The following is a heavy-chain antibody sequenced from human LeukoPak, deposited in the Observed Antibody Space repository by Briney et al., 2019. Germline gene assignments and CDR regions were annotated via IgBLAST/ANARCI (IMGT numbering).Heavy chain of an antibody. D-gene: IGHD1-26*01. Sequence: SVKVSCKASGGTFSSYAISWVRQAPGQGLEWMGGIIPIFGTANYAQKFQGRVTITADESASTAYMELSSLRSEDTAVYYCAREGWEPTVIWGQGTLVTVSS. CDR1: GGTFSSYA. CDR2: IIPIFGTA. J-gene: IGHJ4*02. CDR3: AREGWEPTVI. V-gene: IGHV1-69*13.